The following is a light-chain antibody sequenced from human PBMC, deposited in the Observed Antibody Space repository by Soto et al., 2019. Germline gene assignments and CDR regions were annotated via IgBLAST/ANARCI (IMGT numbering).Light chain of an antibody. CDR1: QDIGIN. CDR2: GAS. Sequence: IQLTQSPSSLSASVGDRVTITCRASQDIGINLAWYHQVPGKAPKVLISGASAVQSGVPSGFSGSGSGTDLTLTLSSLRPEHFETYYCQQLHNYPYTFGQGTKLEI. CDR3: QQLHNYPYT. J-gene: IGKJ2*01. V-gene: IGKV1-9*01.